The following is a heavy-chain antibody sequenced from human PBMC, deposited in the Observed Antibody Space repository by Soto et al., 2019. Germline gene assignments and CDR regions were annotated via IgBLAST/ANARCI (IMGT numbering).Heavy chain of an antibody. Sequence: ASVKVSCKASGYTFTSYGISWVRQAPGQGLEWMGWISAYNGNTNYAQKLQGRVTMTTDTSTSTAYMELSSLRSEDTAVYYCASEHPGGPGARITIFGVVTTRLYDYYYGMDVWGQGTTVTVSS. CDR3: ASEHPGGPGARITIFGVVTTRLYDYYYGMDV. D-gene: IGHD3-3*01. CDR1: GYTFTSYG. V-gene: IGHV1-18*01. CDR2: ISAYNGNT. J-gene: IGHJ6*02.